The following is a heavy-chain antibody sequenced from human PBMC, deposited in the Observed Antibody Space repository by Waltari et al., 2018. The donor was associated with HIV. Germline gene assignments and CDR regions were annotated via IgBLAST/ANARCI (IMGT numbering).Heavy chain of an antibody. CDR1: GFTFDDYA. V-gene: IGHV3-9*01. D-gene: IGHD1-26*01. CDR3: ARSYEWELPSFFDY. Sequence: EVQLVESGGGLVQPGRSLRLSCAASGFTFDDYAMHWVRQAPGKGLEWVSGISWNSGSIGDADSVKGRFTISRDNAKNSLYLQMNSLRAEDTALYYCARSYEWELPSFFDYWGQGTLVTVSS. J-gene: IGHJ4*02. CDR2: ISWNSGSI.